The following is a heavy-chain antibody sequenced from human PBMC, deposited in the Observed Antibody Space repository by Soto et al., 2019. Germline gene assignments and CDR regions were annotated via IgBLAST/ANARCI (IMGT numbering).Heavy chain of an antibody. CDR3: ARAHSGSYYFVY. D-gene: IGHD1-26*01. CDR1: GGSFSGYY. Sequence: SETLSLTCAVYGGSFSGYYWSWIRQPPGKGLEWIGEINHSGSTNYNPSLKSRVTISVDTSKNQFSLRLSSVTAADTAVYYCARAHSGSYYFVYWGQGTLVTVSS. J-gene: IGHJ4*02. V-gene: IGHV4-34*01. CDR2: INHSGST.